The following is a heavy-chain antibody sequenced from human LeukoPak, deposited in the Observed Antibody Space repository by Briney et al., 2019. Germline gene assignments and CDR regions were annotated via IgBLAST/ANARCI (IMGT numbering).Heavy chain of an antibody. CDR2: ISFYNGNT. CDR3: ARRVAVARRDAFDI. V-gene: IGHV1-18*01. Sequence: ASVRVSCRASGYTFTSYGISGVGQAPGQGREWMGWISFYNGNTNYAQKLQGRVTMSTDTSMGKAYMELRSLGSDDTVVYYCARRVAVARRDAFDIWGQGTMVTVSS. D-gene: IGHD6-19*01. CDR1: GYTFTSYG. J-gene: IGHJ3*02.